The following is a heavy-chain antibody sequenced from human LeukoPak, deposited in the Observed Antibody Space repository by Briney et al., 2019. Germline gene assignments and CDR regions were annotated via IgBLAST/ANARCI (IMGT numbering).Heavy chain of an antibody. CDR3: ARVLAARPFDY. Sequence: GGSLRLSCAASGFTFSSYWMHWVRQAPGKGLVRVSRINSDGSSTSYADSVKGRFTISRDNAKNTLYLQMNSLRVEDTAVYYCARVLAARPFDYWGQGTLVTVSS. CDR2: INSDGSST. J-gene: IGHJ4*02. V-gene: IGHV3-74*01. D-gene: IGHD6-6*01. CDR1: GFTFSSYW.